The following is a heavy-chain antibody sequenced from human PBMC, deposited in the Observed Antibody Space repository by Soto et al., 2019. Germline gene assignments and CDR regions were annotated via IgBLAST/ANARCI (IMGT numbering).Heavy chain of an antibody. CDR2: ISYDGTNK. D-gene: IGHD7-27*01. Sequence: ASGDTFTANYIHWVRQAPVKGPEWVALISYDGTNKFYADSVKGRFTISRDNSKSTLYLQVDSLRPEDAAVYYCERDPKTSGGQHWAFNYFDSWGQGTLVTVSS. J-gene: IGHJ4*02. CDR1: GDTFTANY. V-gene: IGHV3-30-3*01. CDR3: ERDPKTSGGQHWAFNYFDS.